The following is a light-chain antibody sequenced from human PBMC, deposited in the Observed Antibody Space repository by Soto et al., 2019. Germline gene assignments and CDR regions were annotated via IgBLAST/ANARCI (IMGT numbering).Light chain of an antibody. CDR3: SSYTSSSTFV. CDR1: SSDVGSYNR. Sequence: QSVLTQPPSVSGSPGQSVTISCTGTSSDVGSYNRVSWYQQPSGTAPKLMIYEVTNRPSGVPDRFSGSKSGNTASLTISGLQAEDEADYYCSSYTSSSTFVFGGGTKLTVL. J-gene: IGLJ2*01. CDR2: EVT. V-gene: IGLV2-18*02.